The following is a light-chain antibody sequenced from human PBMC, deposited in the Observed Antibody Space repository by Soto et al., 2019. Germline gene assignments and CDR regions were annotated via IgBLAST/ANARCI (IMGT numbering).Light chain of an antibody. CDR1: GTVSHSSNNKKY. V-gene: IGKV4-1*01. Sequence: DIGMTLSPDSLAVSLGEMANINCKSSGTVSHSSNNKKYLAWYQQKPGQPPKXLIYWASTRYSGVPERFSGSGPGTDCTLTISSLQAEDVEVYYCQQYYSAPWTFGQGTRLEIK. CDR2: WAS. J-gene: IGKJ5*01. CDR3: QQYYSAPWT.